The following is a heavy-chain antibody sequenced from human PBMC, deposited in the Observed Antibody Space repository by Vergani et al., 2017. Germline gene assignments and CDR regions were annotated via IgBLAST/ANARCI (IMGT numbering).Heavy chain of an antibody. Sequence: VQLVESGGGVVQPGRSLRLSCAASGFTFSSYAMHWVRQAPGKGLEWIGEINHSGSTNYNPSLKSRVTISVDTSKNQFSLKLSSVTAADTAVYYCAITQRRSSGSYPLNYWGQGTLVTVSS. V-gene: IGHV4-34*08. CDR3: AITQRRSSGSYPLNY. D-gene: IGHD1-26*01. CDR1: GFTFSSYA. CDR2: INHSGST. J-gene: IGHJ4*02.